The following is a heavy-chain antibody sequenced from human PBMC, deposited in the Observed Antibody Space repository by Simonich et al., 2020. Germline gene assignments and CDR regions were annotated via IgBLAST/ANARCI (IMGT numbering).Heavy chain of an antibody. CDR2: MRGSGGST. CDR3: ATYYFDY. CDR1: GFTFSSYA. V-gene: IGHV3-23*01. J-gene: IGHJ4*02. Sequence: EVQLLESGGGLVQPGGSLRLSCAASGFTFSSYAMSWCRQAPGKGVEWVAAMRGSGGSTYYADSVKGRFTISRDNSKNTLYLQMNSLRAEDTAVYYCATYYFDYWGQGTLVTVSS.